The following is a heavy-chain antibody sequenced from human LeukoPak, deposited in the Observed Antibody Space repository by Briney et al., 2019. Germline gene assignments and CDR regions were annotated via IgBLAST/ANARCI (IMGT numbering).Heavy chain of an antibody. CDR2: IYSGGST. Sequence: RGGSLRLSCAASGFTVSSNYMSWVRQAPGKGLEWVSVIYSGGSTYYADSVKGRFTISRDDSKKTLYLQMNSLRAEDTAVYYCARDLTAYFDYWGQGTLVTVSS. V-gene: IGHV3-66*01. CDR3: ARDLTAYFDY. J-gene: IGHJ4*02. CDR1: GFTVSSNY. D-gene: IGHD3-16*01.